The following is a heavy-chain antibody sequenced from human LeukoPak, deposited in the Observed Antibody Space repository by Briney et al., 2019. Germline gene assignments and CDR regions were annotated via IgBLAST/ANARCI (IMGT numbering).Heavy chain of an antibody. CDR3: AGAHEYSSSKSYYYYYYGMDV. CDR2: INHSGST. D-gene: IGHD6-6*01. Sequence: SETLSLTCAVYGGSFSGYYWSWIRQPPGKGLEWIGEINHSGSTNYNPSLKSRVTISVDTSKNQFSLKLSSVTAADTAVYYCAGAHEYSSSKSYYYYYYGMDVWGQGTTVTVSS. J-gene: IGHJ6*02. V-gene: IGHV4-34*01. CDR1: GGSFSGYY.